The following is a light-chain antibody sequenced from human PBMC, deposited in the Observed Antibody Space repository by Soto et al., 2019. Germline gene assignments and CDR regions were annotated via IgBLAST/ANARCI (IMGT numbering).Light chain of an antibody. CDR1: QSISSW. Sequence: DIQMTQSPSTLSASVGDRVTITCRASQSISSWLAWYQQKPGKAPKLLIYDASTLESGVPSRFSASGLGTEFTLTISSLQPEDFATYYCQQYNSYSWTFGQGTKVDIK. V-gene: IGKV1-5*01. J-gene: IGKJ1*01. CDR2: DAS. CDR3: QQYNSYSWT.